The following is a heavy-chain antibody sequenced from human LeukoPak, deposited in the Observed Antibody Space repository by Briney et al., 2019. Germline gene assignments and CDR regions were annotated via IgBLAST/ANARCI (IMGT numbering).Heavy chain of an antibody. CDR2: ISGSGGST. V-gene: IGHV3-23*01. D-gene: IGHD3-22*01. J-gene: IGHJ4*02. Sequence: GGSLRLSCAASGFTFSSYAMSWVRQAPGKGLEWVSAISGSGGSTYYADSVKGRFTISRDNSKNTLYLQMNSLRVEDTAVYYCAKAMGITMIVVVPDFDYWGQGTLVTVSS. CDR3: AKAMGITMIVVVPDFDY. CDR1: GFTFSSYA.